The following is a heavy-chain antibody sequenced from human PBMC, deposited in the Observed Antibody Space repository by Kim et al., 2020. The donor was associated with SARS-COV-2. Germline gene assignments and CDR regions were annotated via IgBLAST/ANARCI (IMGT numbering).Heavy chain of an antibody. CDR3: AREVWWRFDY. J-gene: IGHJ4*02. V-gene: IGHV3-7*01. CDR2: SEK. D-gene: IGHD2-21*01. Sequence: SEKYYMDSEMGRFSISRKNAKNTLLLQMNSLRAEDTAVYYGAREVWWRFDYWGQGALVTVSS.